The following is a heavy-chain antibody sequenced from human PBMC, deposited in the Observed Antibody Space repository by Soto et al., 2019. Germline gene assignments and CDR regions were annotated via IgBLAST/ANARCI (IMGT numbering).Heavy chain of an antibody. CDR1: GFTFSSYS. CDR2: ITSTGIYT. Sequence: GGSLRISCAASGFTFSSYSMNWVRQAPGKGLEWVSSITSTGIYTYYADSVKGRFTISRDNAKNSLYLQMNSLRGEDTAIYYCARELYGDYFYYAMDVWGQGTTVTVSS. V-gene: IGHV3-21*06. CDR3: ARELYGDYFYYAMDV. D-gene: IGHD2-8*01. J-gene: IGHJ6*02.